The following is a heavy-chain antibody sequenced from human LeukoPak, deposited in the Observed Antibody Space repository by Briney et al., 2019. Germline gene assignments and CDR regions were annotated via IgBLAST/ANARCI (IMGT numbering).Heavy chain of an antibody. V-gene: IGHV3-23*01. D-gene: IGHD4-23*01. CDR2: ISGSGGST. CDR1: GFTFSNYA. CDR3: AKVVAYGGNSRAGYFDY. J-gene: IGHJ4*02. Sequence: PGGSLRLPCAASGFTFSNYAMSWVRQAPGKGLEWVSAISGSGGSTYYADSVKGRFTISRDNSKNTLYLQMNSLRAEDTAVYYCAKVVAYGGNSRAGYFDYWGQGTLVTVSS.